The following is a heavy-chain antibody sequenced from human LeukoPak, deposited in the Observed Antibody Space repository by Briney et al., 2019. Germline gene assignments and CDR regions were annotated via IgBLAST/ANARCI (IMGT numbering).Heavy chain of an antibody. D-gene: IGHD3-10*01. J-gene: IGHJ4*02. V-gene: IGHV4-39*01. CDR3: ASSELGDYSGSGSQFDF. CDR2: IYFGGST. CDR1: GGSISSSSYY. Sequence: KPSETLSLTCTVSGGSISSSSYYWGWIRQPPGKGLEWIGSIYFGGSTYYNPSLKSRVTISVDTSKNQFSLKLSSVTAADTAMYYCASSELGDYSGSGSQFDFWGQGTLLTVSS.